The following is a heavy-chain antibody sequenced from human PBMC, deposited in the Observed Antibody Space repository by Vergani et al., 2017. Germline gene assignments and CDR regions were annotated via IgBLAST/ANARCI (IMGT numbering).Heavy chain of an antibody. CDR2: IYHSGGA. Sequence: QLHLQESGPGLVKPSETLSLTCTVSGGSITSSSYYWGWIRQPPGKGLEWIGNIYHSGGAYYNPSLKGRVTISVYTSKNQFSLEVTSVTAADTAIYFCARTESCILRYFHWALWGQGTLVTVSS. CDR3: ARTESCILRYFHWAL. D-gene: IGHD3-9*01. J-gene: IGHJ4*02. CDR1: GGSITSSSYY. V-gene: IGHV4-39*01.